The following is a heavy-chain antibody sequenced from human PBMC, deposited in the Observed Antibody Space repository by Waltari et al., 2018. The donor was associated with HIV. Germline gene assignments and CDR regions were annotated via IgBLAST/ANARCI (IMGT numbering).Heavy chain of an antibody. CDR1: GFMFISYW. CDR3: ATSRTFDY. V-gene: IGHV3-7*01. Sequence: EVLLVESGGGLVQPGGSLRLSCTASGFMFISYWMSWVRQAPGKGLEWVANIKQDGSEKYYVDSVKGRFTISRDNAKNSLYLQMNSLRAEDTAMYYCATSRTFDYWGQGTLVTVSS. CDR2: IKQDGSEK. J-gene: IGHJ4*02. D-gene: IGHD2-2*01.